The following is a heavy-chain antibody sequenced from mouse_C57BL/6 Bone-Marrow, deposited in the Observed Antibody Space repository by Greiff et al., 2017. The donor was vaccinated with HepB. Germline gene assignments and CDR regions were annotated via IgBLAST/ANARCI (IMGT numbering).Heavy chain of an antibody. V-gene: IGHV1-7*01. D-gene: IGHD1-1*01. Sequence: QVQLKESGAELSKPGASVKLSCKASGYTFTSYWMHWVKQRPGQGLEWIGYINPSSGYTKYNQKFKDKATLTADKSSSTAYMQLSSLTYEDSAVYYCERTSYWCRFAYWGRESRVSVST. J-gene: IGHJ3*01. CDR3: ERTSYWCRFAY. CDR1: GYTFTSYW. CDR2: INPSSGYT.